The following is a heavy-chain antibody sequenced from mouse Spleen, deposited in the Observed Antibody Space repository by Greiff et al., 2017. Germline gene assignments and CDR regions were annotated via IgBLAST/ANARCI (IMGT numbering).Heavy chain of an antibody. V-gene: IGHV1-26*01. J-gene: IGHJ4*01. D-gene: IGHD2-1*01. CDR1: GYTFTDYY. CDR2: INPNNGGT. CDR3: ASYGKGIYYAMDY. Sequence: EVQLQQSGPELVKPGASVKISCKASGYTFTDYYMNWVKQSHGKSLEWIGDINPNNGGTSYNQKFKGKATLTVDKSSSTAYMELRSLTSEDSAVYYCASYGKGIYYAMDYWGQGTSVTVSS.